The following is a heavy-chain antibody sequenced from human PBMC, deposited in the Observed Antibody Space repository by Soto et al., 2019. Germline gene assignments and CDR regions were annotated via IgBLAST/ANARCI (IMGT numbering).Heavy chain of an antibody. J-gene: IGHJ4*02. CDR3: ARKKICGLFND. V-gene: IGHV4-34*01. CDR2: INHSGST. D-gene: IGHD2-21*01. CDR1: GGSFSGYS. Sequence: PSETLSLTCAVYGGSFSGYSWTWIRQPPGTGLEWIGEINHSGSTNYNPSLKSRVTISVDTSKNQFSLKLTSVTAADTAVYYCARKKICGLFNDWGRGTLVPVSS.